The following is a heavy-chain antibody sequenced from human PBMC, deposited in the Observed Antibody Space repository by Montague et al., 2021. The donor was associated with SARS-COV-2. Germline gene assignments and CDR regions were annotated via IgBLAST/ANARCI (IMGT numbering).Heavy chain of an antibody. Sequence: SETLSLTYAVYGGSFSGYYWTWIRQSPGKGLEWIAEINHSGTTNYNFNLSLRSRVTISVDTSKSQFSLKLSSVTAADTDVYYCARWDPQTLTLIGLRGKSASDYWGQGTLVTVSS. V-gene: IGHV4-34*01. D-gene: IGHD4-23*01. CDR2: INHSGTT. CDR3: ARWDPQTLTLIGLRGKSASDY. CDR1: GGSFSGYY. J-gene: IGHJ4*02.